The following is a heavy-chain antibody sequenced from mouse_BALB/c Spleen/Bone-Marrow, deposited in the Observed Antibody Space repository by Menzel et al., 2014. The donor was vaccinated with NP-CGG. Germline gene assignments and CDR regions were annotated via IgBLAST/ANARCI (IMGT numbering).Heavy chain of an antibody. CDR2: VNPNNGGT. CDR3: ARDAMDY. Sequence: SGPDLVKPGASLKISCKASGYSFTGYYMYWLKQSHGKSLEWIGRVNPNNGGTTYNQKFKDKAILTVDKSSTIAYMELRSLTSEDSAVYYCARDAMDYWGQGTSVNVSS. CDR1: GYSFTGYY. J-gene: IGHJ4*01. V-gene: IGHV1-18*01.